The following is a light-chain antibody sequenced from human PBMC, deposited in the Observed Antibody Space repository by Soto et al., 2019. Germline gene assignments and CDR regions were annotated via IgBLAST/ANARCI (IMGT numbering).Light chain of an antibody. CDR1: NIGSKS. J-gene: IGLJ3*02. Sequence: SYELTQPPSVSVAPGKTARITCGGNNIGSKSVHWYQQKPGQAPVLVIYYDSDRPSGIPERFSGSNSGNTATLTISRVEAGDEADYYSQVWDSSSDLWVFGGGTKLTVL. CDR2: YDS. CDR3: QVWDSSSDLWV. V-gene: IGLV3-21*04.